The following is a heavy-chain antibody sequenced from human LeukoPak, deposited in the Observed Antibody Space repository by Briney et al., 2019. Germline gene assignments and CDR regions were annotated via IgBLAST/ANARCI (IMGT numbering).Heavy chain of an antibody. V-gene: IGHV4-34*01. J-gene: IGHJ4*02. CDR2: INHSGST. CDR3: ARGSGYYDYVWGSYRPYYFDY. Sequence: PGGSLRLSCAASGFTFSDYYMSWIRQPPGKGLEWIGEINHSGSTNYNPSLKSRVTISVDTSKNQFSLKLSSVTAADTAVYYCARGSGYYDYVWGSYRPYYFDYWGQGTLVTVSS. CDR1: GFTFSDYY. D-gene: IGHD3-16*02.